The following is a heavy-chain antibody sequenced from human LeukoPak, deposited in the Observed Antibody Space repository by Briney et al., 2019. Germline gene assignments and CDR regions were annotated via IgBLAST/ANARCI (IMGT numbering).Heavy chain of an antibody. D-gene: IGHD3-3*01. Sequence: SETLSLTCTVSGGSISSSSYYWGWIRQPPGKGLEWIGSIYYSGSTYYNPSLKSRVTISVDTSKNQFTLKLSSVTAADTAVYYCATTYYDFWSGYYKRGPFDYWGQGTLVTVSS. CDR2: IYYSGST. CDR1: GGSISSSSYY. CDR3: ATTYYDFWSGYYKRGPFDY. J-gene: IGHJ4*02. V-gene: IGHV4-39*01.